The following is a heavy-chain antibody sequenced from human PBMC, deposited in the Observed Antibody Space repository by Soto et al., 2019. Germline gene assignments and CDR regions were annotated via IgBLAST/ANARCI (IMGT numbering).Heavy chain of an antibody. J-gene: IGHJ4*02. V-gene: IGHV3-48*03. CDR1: GFTFSSYE. D-gene: IGHD3-3*01. CDR3: ARGHVSITIFGVVIISPADY. Sequence: VGSLRLSCAASGFTFSSYEMNWVRQAPGKGLEWVSYISSSGSTIYYADSVKGRFTISRDNAKNSLYLQMNSLRAEDTAVYYCARGHVSITIFGVVIISPADYWGQGTLVTVSS. CDR2: ISSSGSTI.